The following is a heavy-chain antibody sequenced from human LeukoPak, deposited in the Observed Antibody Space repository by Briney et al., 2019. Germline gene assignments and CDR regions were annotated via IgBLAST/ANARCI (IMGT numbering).Heavy chain of an antibody. CDR3: ARGIRITMVRGVIIYWFDP. V-gene: IGHV1-8*02. CDR1: GYTFTSYD. CDR2: MNPNSGNT. J-gene: IGHJ5*02. Sequence: ASVKVSCKASGYTFTSYDINWVRQATGQGLEWMGWMNPNSGNTGYARKFQGRVTMTRNTSISTAYMELSSLRSEDTAVYYCARGIRITMVRGVIIYWFDPWGQGTLVTVSS. D-gene: IGHD3-10*01.